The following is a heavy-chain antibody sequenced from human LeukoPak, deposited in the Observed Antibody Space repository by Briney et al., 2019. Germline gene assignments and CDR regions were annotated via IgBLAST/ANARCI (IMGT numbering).Heavy chain of an antibody. V-gene: IGHV3-48*03. D-gene: IGHD3-22*01. J-gene: IGHJ5*02. CDR2: ISSSGNSI. Sequence: PGGSLRLSCAASGLSFTNYEMNWVRQAPGKGLEWVSYISSSGNSIKYADSVRGRFTISRDNAKNSVYLQMNSLRAEDTAVYYCARDYHYYDSKLFDPWGQGTLVTVSS. CDR3: ARDYHYYDSKLFDP. CDR1: GLSFTNYE.